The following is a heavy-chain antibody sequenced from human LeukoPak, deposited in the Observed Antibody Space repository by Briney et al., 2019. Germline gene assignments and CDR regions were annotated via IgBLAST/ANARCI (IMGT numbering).Heavy chain of an antibody. J-gene: IGHJ4*02. CDR3: ARVVLYSSSWYDTTYFDY. CDR2: IYYSGST. CDR1: GGSISSGGYY. Sequence: PSETLSLTCTVSGGSISSGGYYWSWIRQHPGKGLEWIGYIYYSGSTYYNPSLKSRVTISVDTSKNQFSLKLSSVTAADTAVYYCARVVLYSSSWYDTTYFDYWGQGTLVTVSS. D-gene: IGHD6-13*01. V-gene: IGHV4-31*03.